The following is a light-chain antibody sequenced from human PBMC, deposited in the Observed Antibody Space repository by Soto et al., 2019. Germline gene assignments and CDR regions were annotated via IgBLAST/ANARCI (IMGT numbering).Light chain of an antibody. CDR3: LQHNSLPLT. J-gene: IGKJ2*01. Sequence: DIQMTQSPSSLSASVGDRVTITCRASQGIRNALVWYQQRPGKAPKRLIYAASSLQSGVPSRFSGTGSGTEFTLTIYSLQPEDFATYYCLQHNSLPLTFGQGTKLEIK. CDR2: AAS. CDR1: QGIRNA. V-gene: IGKV1-17*01.